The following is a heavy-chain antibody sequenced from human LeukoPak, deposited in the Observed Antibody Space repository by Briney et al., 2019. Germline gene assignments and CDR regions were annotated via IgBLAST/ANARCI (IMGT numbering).Heavy chain of an antibody. CDR2: IIPIFGTA. J-gene: IGHJ6*03. CDR1: GGTFSSYA. D-gene: IGHD6-13*01. V-gene: IGHV1-69*05. Sequence: ASVKVSCKASGGTFSSYAISWVRQAPGQGLEWMGRIIPIFGTANYAQKFQGRVTITTDESTSTAYMELSSLRSEDTAVYYCARDGIAGKDYYYYMDVWGTGTTVTVSS. CDR3: ARDGIAGKDYYYYMDV.